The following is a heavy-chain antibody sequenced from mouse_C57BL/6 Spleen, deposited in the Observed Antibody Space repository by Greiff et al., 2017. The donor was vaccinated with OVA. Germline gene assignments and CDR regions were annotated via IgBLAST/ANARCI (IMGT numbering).Heavy chain of an antibody. CDR3: TRSAQREAWFAN. V-gene: IGHV1-15*01. CDR2: IDPETGGT. J-gene: IGHJ3*01. D-gene: IGHD6-1*01. CDR1: GYTFTDYE. Sequence: VKVVESGAELVRPGASVTLSCKASGYTFTDYEMHWVKQTPVHGLEWIGAIDPETGGTAYNQKFKGKAILTADKSSSTAYKELHSLTSEDYAVYYCTRSAQREAWFANWGEGTLVTDSA.